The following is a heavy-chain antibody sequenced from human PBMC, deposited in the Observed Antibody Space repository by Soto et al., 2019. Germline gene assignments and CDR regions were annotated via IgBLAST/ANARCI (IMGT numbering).Heavy chain of an antibody. Sequence: QITLKESGPTLVKPTQTLTLTCTFSGFSLTTSGVGVGWIRRPPGKALEWLALIYWDDDKPYSPSLKSRLPITKDTSKNQVVHTMTNMDPVDTATYYCAHRLEIAVTGTLDYWGQGTLVTVSS. CDR1: GFSLTTSGVG. J-gene: IGHJ4*02. CDR2: IYWDDDK. V-gene: IGHV2-5*02. D-gene: IGHD1-1*01. CDR3: AHRLEIAVTGTLDY.